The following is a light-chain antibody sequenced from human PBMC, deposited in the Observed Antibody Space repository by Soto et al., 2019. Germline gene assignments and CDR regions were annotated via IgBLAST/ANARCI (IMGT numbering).Light chain of an antibody. V-gene: IGLV1-40*01. CDR3: QSYDSRLSGYV. CDR1: SSNIGAGYD. CDR2: SNN. Sequence: QSVLTQPPSVSGAPGQRVTISCTGSSSNIGAGYDVHWYRQLPGTAPKLLIYSNNNRPPGVPDRVSGSKSGTSASLAITGLQAEDEADYYCQSYDSRLSGYVFGTGTKLTVL. J-gene: IGLJ1*01.